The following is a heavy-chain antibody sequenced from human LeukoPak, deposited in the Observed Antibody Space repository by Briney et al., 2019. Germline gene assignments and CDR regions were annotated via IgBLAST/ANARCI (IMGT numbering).Heavy chain of an antibody. Sequence: SETLSLTCTVSGGSISSSSYYWGWIRQPPGKGLEWIGSIYYSGSTYYNPSLKSRVTISVDTSKNQFSLKLSSVTAADTAVYYCARDRRWYTYYFDYWGQGTLVTVSS. J-gene: IGHJ4*02. V-gene: IGHV4-39*07. CDR2: IYYSGST. D-gene: IGHD2-15*01. CDR1: GGSISSSSYY. CDR3: ARDRRWYTYYFDY.